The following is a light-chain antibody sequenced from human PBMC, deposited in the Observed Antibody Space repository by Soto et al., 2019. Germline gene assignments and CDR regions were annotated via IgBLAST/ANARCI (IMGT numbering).Light chain of an antibody. CDR3: CSLTTSDTDV. Sequence: QSVLTQPRSVSGSPGQSVTISCTGTSSDVGAYDYVSWYQQHPGRAPKLMIYDVSKRPSGVPDRFSGSKSGNTASLTISGLGDADEADYYCCSLTTSDTDVPVIGTKATF. J-gene: IGLJ1*01. CDR2: DVS. V-gene: IGLV2-11*01. CDR1: SSDVGAYDY.